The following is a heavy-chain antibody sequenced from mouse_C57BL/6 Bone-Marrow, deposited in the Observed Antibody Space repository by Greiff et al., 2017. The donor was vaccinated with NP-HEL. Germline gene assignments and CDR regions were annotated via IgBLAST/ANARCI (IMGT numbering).Heavy chain of an antibody. CDR3: ARYRFDGGFAY. J-gene: IGHJ3*01. CDR1: GYAFSSYW. D-gene: IGHD2-3*01. Sequence: QVQLKESGAELVKPGASVKISCKASGYAFSSYWMNWVKQRPGKGLEWIGQIYPGDGDTNYNGKFKGKATLTADKSSSTAYMQLSSLTSEDSAVYFCARYRFDGGFAYWGQGTLVTVSA. CDR2: IYPGDGDT. V-gene: IGHV1-80*01.